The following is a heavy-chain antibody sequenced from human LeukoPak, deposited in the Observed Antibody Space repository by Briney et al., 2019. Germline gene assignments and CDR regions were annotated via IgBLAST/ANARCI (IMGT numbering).Heavy chain of an antibody. D-gene: IGHD1-26*01. Sequence: SQTLSLTCVISGDGVSSNSATRNWIRQSPSRGLEWLGRTYYRSRWSNDYAASVKSRITINPDTSKNQLSLQLNSVTPEDTAVYYCARDSIHGSYHFFDSWGQGTLVTVSS. CDR1: GDGVSSNSAT. CDR3: ARDSIHGSYHFFDS. V-gene: IGHV6-1*01. CDR2: TYYRSRWSN. J-gene: IGHJ4*02.